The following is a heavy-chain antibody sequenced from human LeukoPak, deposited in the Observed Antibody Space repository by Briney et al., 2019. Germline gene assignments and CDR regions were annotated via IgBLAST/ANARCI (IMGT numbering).Heavy chain of an antibody. D-gene: IGHD2-2*02. CDR3: ARVSRIVVVPAAIRLFDY. CDR2: IKQDGSEK. CDR1: GFTFSSYW. J-gene: IGHJ4*02. Sequence: GGSLRLSRAASGFTFSSYWMSWVRQAPGKGLEWVANIKQDGSEKYYVDSVKGRFTISRDNAKNSLYLQMNSLRAEDTAVYYCARVSRIVVVPAAIRLFDYWGQGTLVTVSS. V-gene: IGHV3-7*01.